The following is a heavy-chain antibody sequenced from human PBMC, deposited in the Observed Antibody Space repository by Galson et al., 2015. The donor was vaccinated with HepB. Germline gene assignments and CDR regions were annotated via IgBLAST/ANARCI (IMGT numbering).Heavy chain of an antibody. J-gene: IGHJ1*01. Sequence: SLRLSCAASGFTFSSYSMNWVRQAPGKGLEWVSSISSSSSYIYYADSVKGRFTISRDNAKNSLYLQMNSLRAEDTAVYYCARDNRWRGEQTHKPTYEYFQHWGQGTLVTVSS. CDR3: ARDNRWRGEQTHKPTYEYFQH. CDR2: ISSSSSYI. CDR1: GFTFSSYS. V-gene: IGHV3-21*01. D-gene: IGHD1/OR15-1a*01.